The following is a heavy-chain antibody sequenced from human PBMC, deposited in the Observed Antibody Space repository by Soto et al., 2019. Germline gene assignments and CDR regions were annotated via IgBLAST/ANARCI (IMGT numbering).Heavy chain of an antibody. CDR2: INPSGGST. V-gene: IGHV1-46*01. J-gene: IGHJ6*02. CDR3: AREGPLLLYFDWPQNYYYYGMDV. Sequence: ASVKVSCKASGYTFTSYYMHWVRQAPGQGLEWMEIINPSGGSTSYAQKFQGRVIMTRDTSTSTVYMELSSLRSEDTAVYYCAREGPLLLYFDWPQNYYYYGMDVWGQGTTVTVSS. D-gene: IGHD3-9*01. CDR1: GYTFTSYY.